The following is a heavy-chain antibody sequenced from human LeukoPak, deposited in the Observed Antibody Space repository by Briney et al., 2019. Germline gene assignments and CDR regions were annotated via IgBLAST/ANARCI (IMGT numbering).Heavy chain of an antibody. CDR2: ISGSGGST. CDR3: ARDLKVGATTWVINY. D-gene: IGHD1-26*01. Sequence: GGSLRLSCAASGFTFSSYAMSWVRQAPGKGLEWVSAISGSGGSTYYADSVKGRFTISRDNAKNTLYLQMNSLRAEDTAVYYCARDLKVGATTWVINYWGQGTLVTVSS. J-gene: IGHJ4*02. CDR1: GFTFSSYA. V-gene: IGHV3-23*01.